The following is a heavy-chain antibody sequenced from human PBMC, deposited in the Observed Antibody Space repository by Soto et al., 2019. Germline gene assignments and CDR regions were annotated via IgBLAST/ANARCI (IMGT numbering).Heavy chain of an antibody. CDR1: GFTFSSYA. V-gene: IGHV3-64*01. CDR2: ISSNGGST. D-gene: IGHD6-13*01. Sequence: GGSLRLSCAASGFTFSSYAMHWVRQAPGKGLEYVSAISSNGGSTYYANSVKGRFTISRDNSKNTLYLQMGSLRAGDMAVYYCARDTVSSSWYNGYYYYGMDVWGQGTTVTVSS. CDR3: ARDTVSSSWYNGYYYYGMDV. J-gene: IGHJ6*02.